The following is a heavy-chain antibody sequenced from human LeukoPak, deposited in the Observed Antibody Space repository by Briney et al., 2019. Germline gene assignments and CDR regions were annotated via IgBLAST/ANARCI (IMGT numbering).Heavy chain of an antibody. J-gene: IGHJ4*02. CDR3: AKDLRGLWFGESSSTSDEYYFDY. CDR1: GFTFSNYG. CDR2: IRYDGSNK. Sequence: GGSLRLSCSASGFTFSNYGMHWVRQAPGKGLEWVAFIRYDGSNKYYADSVKGRFTISRDNSKNTLYLQMNSLRAEDTAVYYCAKDLRGLWFGESSSTSDEYYFDYWGQGTLVTVSS. V-gene: IGHV3-30*02. D-gene: IGHD3-10*01.